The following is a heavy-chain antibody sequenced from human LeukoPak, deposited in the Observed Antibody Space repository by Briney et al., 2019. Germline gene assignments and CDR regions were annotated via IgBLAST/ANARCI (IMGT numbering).Heavy chain of an antibody. D-gene: IGHD2-15*01. V-gene: IGHV3-48*03. CDR1: GFTLSNYE. Sequence: GGSLRLSCGASGFTLSNYEMNWVRQAPGKGLEWVSYISSSGGTIYYADSVKGRFTISRDNAKNTLHLQMNSLRAEDTAVYYCAREGGYCSGDTCYDAYFYMDVWGKGTTVTISS. CDR2: ISSSGGTI. CDR3: AREGGYCSGDTCYDAYFYMDV. J-gene: IGHJ6*03.